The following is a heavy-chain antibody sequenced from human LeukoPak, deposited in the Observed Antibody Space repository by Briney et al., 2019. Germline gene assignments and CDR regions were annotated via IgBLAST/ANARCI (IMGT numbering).Heavy chain of an antibody. D-gene: IGHD3-16*01. Sequence: GASVKVSCKASGYTFTSYGISWVRQAPGQGLEWMGWISAYNGNTNYAQKLQGRVTMTTDTSTSTAYMELRSLSSDDTAVYYCARYVRARTYYYGMDVWGKGTTVTVSS. CDR3: ARYVRARTYYYGMDV. CDR1: GYTFTSYG. J-gene: IGHJ6*04. V-gene: IGHV1-18*04. CDR2: ISAYNGNT.